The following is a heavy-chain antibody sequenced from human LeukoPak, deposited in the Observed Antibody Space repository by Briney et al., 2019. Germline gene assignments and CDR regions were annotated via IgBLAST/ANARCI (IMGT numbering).Heavy chain of an antibody. V-gene: IGHV3-7*03. CDR1: GFTFSNYW. CDR3: ARDLGRPYGMDV. J-gene: IGHJ6*02. Sequence: GGSLRLSCAASGFTFSNYWMSWVRQAPGKGLEWVANIKQDGSEKYYVDSVKGRFTISRDNSKNTLYLQMNSLRAEDTAVYYCARDLGRPYGMDVWGQGTTVTVSS. CDR2: IKQDGSEK.